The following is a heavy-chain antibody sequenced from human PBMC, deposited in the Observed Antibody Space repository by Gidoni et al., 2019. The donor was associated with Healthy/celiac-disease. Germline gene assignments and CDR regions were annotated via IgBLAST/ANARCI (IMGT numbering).Heavy chain of an antibody. Sequence: QVQLVQSGAEVKKPGASVKVSCKASGYTFTSYGISWVRQAPGQGLEWMGWISAYNGNTNEAQKLQCRVTMTTDTSTSTAYMELRSLRSDDTAVYYCARDLPDLGSGGAFDIWGQGTMVTVSS. D-gene: IGHD3-10*02. CDR1: GYTFTSYG. CDR2: ISAYNGNT. V-gene: IGHV1-18*01. J-gene: IGHJ3*02. CDR3: ARDLPDLGSGGAFDI.